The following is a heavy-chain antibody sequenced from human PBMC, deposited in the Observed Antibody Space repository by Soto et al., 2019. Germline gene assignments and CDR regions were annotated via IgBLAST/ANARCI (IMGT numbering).Heavy chain of an antibody. D-gene: IGHD3-16*01. CDR1: VGSISSYY. CDR2: SYYSGST. Sequence: SETLSLTCTVSVGSISSYYWSWIRQPPGKGLECRGYSYYSGSTNYNPSLQSRVTISVATSKNQFSLKLSSVTAADTAVYYCAREGVGGSPRSHYYYGMDVGGQGTTVTVSS. CDR3: AREGVGGSPRSHYYYGMDV. J-gene: IGHJ6*02. V-gene: IGHV4-59*01.